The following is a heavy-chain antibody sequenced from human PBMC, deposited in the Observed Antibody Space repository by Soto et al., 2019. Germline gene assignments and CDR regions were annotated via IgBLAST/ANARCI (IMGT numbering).Heavy chain of an antibody. V-gene: IGHV3-30*18. J-gene: IGHJ6*02. D-gene: IGHD1-26*01. CDR3: AKDSHFSGSYWGYHYCYGMDV. CDR1: GFTFSNYG. CDR2: ISYDGSNK. Sequence: GGSLRLSCAASGFTFSNYGMHWVRQAPGKGLEWVAVISYDGSNKYYADSVKGRFTISRDNSKNTLYLQMNSLRAEDTAVYYCAKDSHFSGSYWGYHYCYGMDVWGQGTTVTISS.